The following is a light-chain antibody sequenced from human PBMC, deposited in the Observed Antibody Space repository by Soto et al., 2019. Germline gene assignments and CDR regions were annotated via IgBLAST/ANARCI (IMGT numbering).Light chain of an antibody. CDR2: AAS. CDR1: QSISSY. Sequence: DIQMTQSPSSLSASVGDRVTITCRASQSISSYLNWYQQKPGKAPKRLIYAASSLQSGVPSRFSGSGSGTDFTLTISSLQPEYFATYYCQQSYSTPTFGGGTKVEIK. CDR3: QQSYSTPT. J-gene: IGKJ4*01. V-gene: IGKV1-39*01.